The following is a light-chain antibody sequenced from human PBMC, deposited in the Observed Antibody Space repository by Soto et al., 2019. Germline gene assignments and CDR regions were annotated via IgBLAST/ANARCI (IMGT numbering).Light chain of an antibody. Sequence: DIQMTQSPSSLSASVGDRVTITCRASQSINSYLNWYQQKPGKAPKFLIYAASSLQSGVPSRFSGSGSGTDFTLTISSLQSEDCATYYCQQSYSSSWTFGQGTKVEI. CDR1: QSINSY. CDR2: AAS. J-gene: IGKJ1*01. V-gene: IGKV1-39*01. CDR3: QQSYSSSWT.